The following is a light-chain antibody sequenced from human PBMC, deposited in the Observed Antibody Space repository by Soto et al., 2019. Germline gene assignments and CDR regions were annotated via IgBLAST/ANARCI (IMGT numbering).Light chain of an antibody. J-gene: IGKJ5*01. V-gene: IGKV3D-20*02. Sequence: DIVLTQSPGTLSLSPGERATLSCRASQSVSSSNLAWYQQKPAQAPRLLIYGASSRATGIPDRFSGSGSGTDFTLTISRLEPEDFAVYYCQQRSNVFGQGTRLEIK. CDR2: GAS. CDR3: QQRSNV. CDR1: QSVSSSN.